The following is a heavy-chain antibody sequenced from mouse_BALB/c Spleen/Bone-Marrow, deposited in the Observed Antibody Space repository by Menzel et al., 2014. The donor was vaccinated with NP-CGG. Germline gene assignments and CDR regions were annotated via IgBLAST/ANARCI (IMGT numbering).Heavy chain of an antibody. Sequence: EVMLVESGGGLVQPGGSMRLSCVASGFTFSNYWMNWFRQSPEKGLEWVAEIRLKSNNYATHYAESVIGRFTISRDDSKSGVYLQMNNLRAEDTSIYYCTRRGRGYALDYWGQGTSVTVSS. V-gene: IGHV6-6*02. J-gene: IGHJ4*01. CDR3: TRRGRGYALDY. CDR1: GFTFSNYW. CDR2: IRLKSNNYAT.